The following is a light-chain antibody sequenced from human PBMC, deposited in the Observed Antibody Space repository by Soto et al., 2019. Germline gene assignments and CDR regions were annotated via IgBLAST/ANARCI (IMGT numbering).Light chain of an antibody. CDR1: SSDVGGYNY. V-gene: IGLV2-14*01. CDR3: SSYTASGTPV. CDR2: EVS. J-gene: IGLJ3*02. Sequence: QSALAQPASVSGSPGQSITISCTGTSSDVGGYNYLSWYQQHPGKAPKVMVYEVSNRPSGVSNRFSGSKSGSTASLTISGLQAEDEAEYFCSSYTASGTPVFGGGTKLSVL.